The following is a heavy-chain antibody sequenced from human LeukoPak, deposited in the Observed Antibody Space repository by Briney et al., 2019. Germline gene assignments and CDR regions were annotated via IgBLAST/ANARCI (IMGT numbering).Heavy chain of an antibody. D-gene: IGHD6-13*01. V-gene: IGHV4-39*07. CDR3: ARDSSSWLFGDHYFDY. J-gene: IGHJ4*02. CDR1: GGSISSSSYY. CDR2: IYHSGST. Sequence: PSETLSLTCTVSGGSISSSSYYWGWIRQPPGKGLEWIGSIYHSGSTYYNPSLKSRVTISVDTSKNQFSLKLSSVTAADTAVYYCARDSSSWLFGDHYFDYWGQGTLVTVSS.